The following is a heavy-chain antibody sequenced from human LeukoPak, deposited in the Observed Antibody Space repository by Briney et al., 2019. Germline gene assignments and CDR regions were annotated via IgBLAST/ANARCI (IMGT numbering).Heavy chain of an antibody. V-gene: IGHV3-9*01. CDR2: ISFNGGVV. CDR3: AKIAVPRPGRYHIDV. Sequence: PGRSLRLSCAASGSMFENYALHWVRQAPGKGLEWVSGISFNGGVVGYMDSVKGRFTISRDNANNFLYLQMSSLKVEDTALYYCAKIAVPRPGRYHIDVWGKGITVTVSS. CDR1: GSMFENYA. D-gene: IGHD2-21*01. J-gene: IGHJ6*03.